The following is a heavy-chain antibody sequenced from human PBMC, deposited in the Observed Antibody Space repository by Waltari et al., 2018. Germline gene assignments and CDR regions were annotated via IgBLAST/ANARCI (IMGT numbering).Heavy chain of an antibody. J-gene: IGHJ3*02. CDR2: IYYGGST. CDR3: AGRSVAGKGGNAFDI. Sequence: QLQLQESGPGLVKPSETLSLTGTVSGGSSSSSSYYWGWIRQPPGKGLEWLGSIYYGGSTYYTPSLKSRVTISVDTSKNQFSLKLSSVTAADTAVYYCAGRSVAGKGGNAFDIWGQGTMVTVSS. V-gene: IGHV4-39*07. CDR1: GGSSSSSSYY. D-gene: IGHD6-19*01.